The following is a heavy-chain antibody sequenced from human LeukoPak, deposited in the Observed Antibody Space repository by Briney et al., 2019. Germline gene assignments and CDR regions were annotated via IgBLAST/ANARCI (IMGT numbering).Heavy chain of an antibody. V-gene: IGHV4-59*01. CDR3: ARSRYYYGSGSYYLGGDFDY. Sequence: SETLSLTCTVSGGSISSYYWSWIRQLAGKGLEWIGYIYYSGSTNYNPSLKSRVTISVDTSKNQFSLKLSSVTAADTAVYYCARSRYYYGSGSYYLGGDFDYWGQGTLVTVSS. CDR2: IYYSGST. D-gene: IGHD3-10*01. J-gene: IGHJ4*02. CDR1: GGSISSYY.